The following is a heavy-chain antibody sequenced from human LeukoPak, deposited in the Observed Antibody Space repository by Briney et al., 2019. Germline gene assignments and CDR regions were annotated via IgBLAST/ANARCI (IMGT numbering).Heavy chain of an antibody. CDR2: IYYGGSA. CDR3: ARVLPPRYYYFSYFDY. D-gene: IGHD3-22*01. CDR1: GGSISSYY. V-gene: IGHV4-59*01. Sequence: PSETLSLTCTVSGGSISSYYWSWIRQPPGKELEWIGYIYYGGSAIYNPSLKSRVTISLDTSKNQFSLKLTSVTAADTAVYYCARVLPPRYYYFSYFDYWGQGTLVTVSS. J-gene: IGHJ4*02.